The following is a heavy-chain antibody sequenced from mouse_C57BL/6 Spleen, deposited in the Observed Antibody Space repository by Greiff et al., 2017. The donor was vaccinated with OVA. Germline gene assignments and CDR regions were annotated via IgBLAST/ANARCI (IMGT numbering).Heavy chain of an antibody. V-gene: IGHV3-6*01. Sequence: VQLQQSGPGLVKPSQSLSLTCSVTGYSITSGYYWNWIRQFPGNKLEWMGYISYDGSNNYNPSLKNRISITRDTSKNQFFLKLNSVTTEDTATYYCAIYYDYAFDYWGQGTTLTVSS. CDR1: GYSITSGYY. CDR3: AIYYDYAFDY. CDR2: ISYDGSN. D-gene: IGHD2-4*01. J-gene: IGHJ2*01.